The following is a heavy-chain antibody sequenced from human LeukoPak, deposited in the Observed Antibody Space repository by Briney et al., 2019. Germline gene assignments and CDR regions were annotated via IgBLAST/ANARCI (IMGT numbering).Heavy chain of an antibody. V-gene: IGHV1-24*01. J-gene: IGHJ5*02. CDR1: GYTLTELS. Sequence: ASVKVSCTVSGYTLTELSMHWVRQAPGKGLEWMGGFDPEDGETIYSQKFQGRVTMTEDTSTDTAYMGLSSLRSEDTAVYYCATARRYDFWSGYLFDPWGQGTLVTVSS. D-gene: IGHD3-3*01. CDR2: FDPEDGET. CDR3: ATARRYDFWSGYLFDP.